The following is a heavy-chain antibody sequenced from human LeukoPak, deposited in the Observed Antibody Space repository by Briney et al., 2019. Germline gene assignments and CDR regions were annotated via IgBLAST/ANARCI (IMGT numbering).Heavy chain of an antibody. CDR3: AKAGSSVKRGFDY. D-gene: IGHD6-13*01. CDR2: ISWNSGSI. CDR1: GFTFDDYA. V-gene: IGHV3-9*01. J-gene: IGHJ4*02. Sequence: GGSLRLSCAASGFTFDDYAMHWVRQAPGKGLEWVSGISWNSGSIGYADSVKGRFTISRDNAKNSLYLQMNSLRAEDTALYYCAKAGSSVKRGFDYWGQGTLVTVSS.